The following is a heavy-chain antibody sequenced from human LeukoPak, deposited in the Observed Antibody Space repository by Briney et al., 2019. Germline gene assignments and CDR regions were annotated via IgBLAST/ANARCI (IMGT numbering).Heavy chain of an antibody. CDR1: GAXISSYY. CDR3: ARFYDRSGPHFDY. V-gene: IGHV4-59*01. CDR2: MHYSGST. D-gene: IGHD3-22*01. J-gene: IGHJ4*02. Sequence: SETLSLTCTVSGAXISSYYWSWIRQPPGKGLEWIGDMHYSGSTNYNPSLKSRVTISVDTSKNQFSLKLSSVTAADTAVYYCARFYDRSGPHFDYWGQGTLVTVSS.